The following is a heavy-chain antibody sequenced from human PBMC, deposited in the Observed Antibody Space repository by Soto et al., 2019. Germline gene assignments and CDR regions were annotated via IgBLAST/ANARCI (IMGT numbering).Heavy chain of an antibody. V-gene: IGHV4-30-4*01. CDR3: VRSRQMESGNDYGLDV. CDR2: YHSGGST. Sequence: QVQLQESGSGLVKPSQSLSLTCTVSGVSLNTADTWWSWIRQSPGKGLEFIGYYHSGGSTYYDASFRSRVIISAETSNSLYCLKLSSVTVADTAVYFCVRSRQMESGNDYGLDVWGQGTTVTVSS. CDR1: GVSLNTADTW. J-gene: IGHJ6*02. D-gene: IGHD1-1*01.